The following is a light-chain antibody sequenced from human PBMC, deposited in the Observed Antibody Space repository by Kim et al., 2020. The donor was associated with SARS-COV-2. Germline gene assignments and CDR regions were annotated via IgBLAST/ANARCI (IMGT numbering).Light chain of an antibody. CDR2: GRN. J-gene: IGLJ3*02. Sequence: SSELTQDPAVSVSLGETVRITCQGDSVRNYFVSWYQQKPGQAPLLVMYGRNIRASGIPDRFSGSRLGDKASLTIAGTQPEDEAGYYCNSRDSSGNLGVFGGGTKLTVL. V-gene: IGLV3-19*01. CDR3: NSRDSSGNLGV. CDR1: SVRNYF.